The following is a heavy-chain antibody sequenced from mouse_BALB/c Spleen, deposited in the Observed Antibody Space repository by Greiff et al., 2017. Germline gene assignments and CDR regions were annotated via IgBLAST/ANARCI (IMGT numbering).Heavy chain of an antibody. J-gene: IGHJ4*01. CDR3: ARGTGYYGYGGNAMDY. CDR1: GFTFSSYA. D-gene: IGHD2-2*01. CDR2: ISSGGST. Sequence: EVKLVESGGGLVKPGGSLKLSCAASGFTFSSYAMSWVRQTPEKRLEWVASISSGGSTYYPDSVKGRFTISRDNARNILYLQMSSLRSEDTAMYYCARGTGYYGYGGNAMDYWGQGTSVTVSS. V-gene: IGHV5-6-5*01.